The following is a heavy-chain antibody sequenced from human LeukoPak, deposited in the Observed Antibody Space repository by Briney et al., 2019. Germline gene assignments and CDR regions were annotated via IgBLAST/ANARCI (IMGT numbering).Heavy chain of an antibody. D-gene: IGHD3-9*01. Sequence: ASVKVSCKASGYTFTSYGISWVRQAPGQGLEWMGWISAYNGNTNYAQKLQGRVTMTTDTSTSIAYMELRSLRSDDTAVYYCARGPTYYDILTGYEFDPWGQGALVTVSS. V-gene: IGHV1-18*01. CDR3: ARGPTYYDILTGYEFDP. J-gene: IGHJ5*02. CDR1: GYTFTSYG. CDR2: ISAYNGNT.